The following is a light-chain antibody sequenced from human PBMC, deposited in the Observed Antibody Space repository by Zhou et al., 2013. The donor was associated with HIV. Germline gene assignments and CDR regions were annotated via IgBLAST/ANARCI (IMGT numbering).Light chain of an antibody. CDR2: DTS. CDR1: QNVFSN. CDR3: QQYGSSPRT. J-gene: IGKJ1*01. Sequence: EVVMTQSPSTLSVSPGERVTLSCRASQNVFSNLAWYQQKPGQAPSLLIYDTSTRATGVPARFSGSGSGRDFTLTISRLEPEDFAVYYCQQYGSSPRTFGQGTKVEIK. V-gene: IGKV3-20*01.